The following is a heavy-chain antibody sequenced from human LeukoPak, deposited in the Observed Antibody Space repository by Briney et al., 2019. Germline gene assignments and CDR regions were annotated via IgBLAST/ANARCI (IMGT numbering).Heavy chain of an antibody. V-gene: IGHV3-23*01. CDR3: AKDDYSGYARGAFDI. Sequence: GGSLRLSCAASGFTFSSYAMSWVRQAPGKRLEWVSAISGSGGSTYYADSVKGRFTISRDNSKNTLYLQMNSLRAEDTAVYYCAKDDYSGYARGAFDIWGQGTMVTVSS. D-gene: IGHD5-12*01. J-gene: IGHJ3*02. CDR2: ISGSGGST. CDR1: GFTFSSYA.